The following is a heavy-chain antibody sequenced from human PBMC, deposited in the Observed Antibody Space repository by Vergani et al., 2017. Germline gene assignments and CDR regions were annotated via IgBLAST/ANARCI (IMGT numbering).Heavy chain of an antibody. CDR1: GYTFTSYG. J-gene: IGHJ4*02. CDR3: AREVRGCSRTSCSPYYFDY. Sequence: QVQLVQSGAEVKKPGASVKVSCKASGYTFTSYGITWVRQAPGQGLEWMGWISAYNGNTDYEQNIQDRVTMTTDTSTNTAYMELRSLRSDDTAVYYCAREVRGCSRTSCSPYYFDYWGQGTLVTVSS. V-gene: IGHV1-18*01. CDR2: ISAYNGNT. D-gene: IGHD2-2*01.